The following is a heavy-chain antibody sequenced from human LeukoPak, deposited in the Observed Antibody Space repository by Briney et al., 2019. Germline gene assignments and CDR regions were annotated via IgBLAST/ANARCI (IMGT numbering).Heavy chain of an antibody. Sequence: ASVKVSFKASGYTFTDCSMHWVRQAPGQGLEWMGWINPNSGTTNYAQKFQGRVAMTRDTSISTAYMELISLRSDDTAVYYCARDSGMVPDYWGQGTLVTVSS. CDR3: ARDSGMVPDY. V-gene: IGHV1-2*02. J-gene: IGHJ4*02. CDR1: GYTFTDCS. D-gene: IGHD4/OR15-4a*01. CDR2: INPNSGTT.